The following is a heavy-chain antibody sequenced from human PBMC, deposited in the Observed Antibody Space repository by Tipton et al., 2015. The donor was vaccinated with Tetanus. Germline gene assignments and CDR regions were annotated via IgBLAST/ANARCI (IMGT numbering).Heavy chain of an antibody. CDR1: GGSISSGTFY. J-gene: IGHJ4*02. V-gene: IGHV4-39*02. CDR3: ARLREIVSRSGWAFDH. CDR2: VSYSGRT. D-gene: IGHD5/OR15-5a*01. Sequence: TLSLTCTVSGGSISSGTFYWDWLRQTPGKGLEWIGSVSYSGRTYYNPSLKSRLTMSVDTSKKDFSVRLRSVTAADTAVYYCARLREIVSRSGWAFDHWGQGILVTVSS.